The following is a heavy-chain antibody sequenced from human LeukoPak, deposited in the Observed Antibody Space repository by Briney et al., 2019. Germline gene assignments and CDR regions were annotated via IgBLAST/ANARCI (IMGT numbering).Heavy chain of an antibody. D-gene: IGHD6-19*01. J-gene: IGHJ4*02. CDR1: GFTFSDYY. V-gene: IGHV3-11*01. CDR2: ISSSGSTI. Sequence: GGSLRLSCAASGFTFSDYYMSWIRQAPGKGLEWVSYISSSGSTIYYADSVKGRFTISRDNAKNSLYLQMNSLGAEDTAVYYCARVATSSGWYPMGYWGQGTLVTVSS. CDR3: ARVATSSGWYPMGY.